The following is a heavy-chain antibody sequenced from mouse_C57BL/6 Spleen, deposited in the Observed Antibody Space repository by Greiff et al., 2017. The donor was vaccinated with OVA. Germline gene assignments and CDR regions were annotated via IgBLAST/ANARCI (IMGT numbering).Heavy chain of an antibody. CDR2: IYPGDGDT. CDR1: GYAFSSYW. Sequence: QVHVKQSGAELVKPGASVKISCKASGYAFSSYWMNWVKQRPGKGLEWIGQIYPGDGDTNYNGKFKGKATLTADKSSSTAYMQLSSLTSEYSAVYFCAKEDVYHYFDCWGQGTTLTVSS. J-gene: IGHJ2*01. V-gene: IGHV1-80*01. CDR3: AKEDVYHYFDC.